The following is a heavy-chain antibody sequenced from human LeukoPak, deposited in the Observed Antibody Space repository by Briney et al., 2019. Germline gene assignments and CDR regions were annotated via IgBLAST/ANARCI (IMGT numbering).Heavy chain of an antibody. J-gene: IGHJ4*02. Sequence: PGGSLRLSCAASGFTFSSYAMHWVRQAPGKGLEWVAVISYDGSNKYYADSVKGRFTISRDNSKNTLYLQMNSLRAEDTGVYYCAKAFVPRRHYSSGWYPSDYWGEGTLVTVSS. CDR3: AKAFVPRRHYSSGWYPSDY. V-gene: IGHV3-30*04. D-gene: IGHD6-13*01. CDR1: GFTFSSYA. CDR2: ISYDGSNK.